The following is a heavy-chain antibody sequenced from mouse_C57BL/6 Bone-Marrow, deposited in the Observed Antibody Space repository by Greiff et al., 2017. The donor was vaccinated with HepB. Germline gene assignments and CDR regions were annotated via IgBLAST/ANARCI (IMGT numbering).Heavy chain of an antibody. CDR1: GYTFTDYY. D-gene: IGHD1-1*01. V-gene: IGHV1-26*01. Sequence: EVKLQQSGPELVKPGASVKISCKASGYTFTDYYMNWVKQSHGKSLEWIGDINPNNGGTSYNQKFKGKATLTVDKSSSTAYMELRSLTSEDSAVYYCARRSVLLPGYAMDYWGQGTSVTVSS. CDR3: ARRSVLLPGYAMDY. J-gene: IGHJ4*01. CDR2: INPNNGGT.